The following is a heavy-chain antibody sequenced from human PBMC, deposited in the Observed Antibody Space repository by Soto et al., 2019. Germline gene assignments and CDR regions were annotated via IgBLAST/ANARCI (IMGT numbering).Heavy chain of an antibody. CDR1: GGSLSSGDYY. CDR3: ARLWFGELLFNCSDP. D-gene: IGHD3-10*01. CDR2: MYYSGST. V-gene: IGHV4-30-4*01. Sequence: QVQLQESGPGLVKPSQTLSLTCTVSGGSLSSGDYYWSWIRQPPGKGLEWIGSMYYSGSTYYNPSLRIRVTISVDTSMSQFSLLLSSMTAADTAVYYCARLWFGELLFNCSDPWGQGTLVTVSA. J-gene: IGHJ5*02.